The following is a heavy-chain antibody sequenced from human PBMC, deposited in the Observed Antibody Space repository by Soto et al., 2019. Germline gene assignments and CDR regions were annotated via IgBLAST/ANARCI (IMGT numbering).Heavy chain of an antibody. V-gene: IGHV3-33*01. D-gene: IGHD2-15*01. CDR3: AIGSAVYCSGGSCYSDYYYYMDV. Sequence: PGGSLRLSCAASGFTFSSYGMHWVRQAPGKGLEWVAVIWYDGSNKYYADSVKGRITISRDNSKNTLYLQMNSLRAEDTAVYYCAIGSAVYCSGGSCYSDYYYYMDVWGKGTTVTVSS. CDR1: GFTFSSYG. CDR2: IWYDGSNK. J-gene: IGHJ6*03.